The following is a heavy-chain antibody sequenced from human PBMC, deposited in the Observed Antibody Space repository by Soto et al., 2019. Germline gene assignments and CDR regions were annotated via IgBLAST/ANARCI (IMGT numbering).Heavy chain of an antibody. CDR3: ARGLHYLDY. D-gene: IGHD3-16*01. Sequence: QVQLVESGGGVVQPGRSLRLSCAASGFTFSTYGIHWVRQAPGKGLEWVAVIWYDGSNKYYADSVKGRFTISRDNSKNTLDLQMTSLRAEDTAVYYCARGLHYLDYWGQGTLVTVSS. CDR1: GFTFSTYG. CDR2: IWYDGSNK. J-gene: IGHJ4*02. V-gene: IGHV3-33*01.